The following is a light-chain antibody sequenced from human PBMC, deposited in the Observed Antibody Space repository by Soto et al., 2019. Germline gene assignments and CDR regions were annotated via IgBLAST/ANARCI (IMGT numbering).Light chain of an antibody. CDR1: QSISHF. V-gene: IGKV1-5*01. CDR3: QQYSSYSRA. CDR2: DAS. J-gene: IGKJ1*01. Sequence: DIQMTQSPSTLSASVGDRVTITCRASQSISHFLAWYQQKPGKVPKLLIYDASNLGSGVPSRFSGSGSGTDFTLTISGLQPDDFTTYYCQQYSSYSRAFGQGTKLDLK.